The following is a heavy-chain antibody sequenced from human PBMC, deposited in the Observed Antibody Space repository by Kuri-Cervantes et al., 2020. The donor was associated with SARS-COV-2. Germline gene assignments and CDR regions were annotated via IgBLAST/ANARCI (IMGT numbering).Heavy chain of an antibody. CDR3: AKPGITMVRGVIYWFDP. D-gene: IGHD3-10*01. Sequence: GESLKISCAASGFTFSSYAMSWVRQAPGKGLEWVSAISGSGGSTYYADSVKGRFTISRDNSKNTLYLQTNSLRAEDTAVYYCAKPGITMVRGVIYWFDPWGQGTLVTVS. V-gene: IGHV3-23*01. CDR1: GFTFSSYA. CDR2: ISGSGGST. J-gene: IGHJ5*02.